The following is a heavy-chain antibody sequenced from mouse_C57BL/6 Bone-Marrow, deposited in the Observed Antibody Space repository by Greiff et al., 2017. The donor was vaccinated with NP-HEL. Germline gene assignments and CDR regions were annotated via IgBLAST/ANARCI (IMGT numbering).Heavy chain of an antibody. Sequence: DVKLVESGGGLVKPGGSLKLSCAASGFTFSSYAMSWVRQTPEKRLEWVATISDGGSYTYYPDNVKGRFTISRDNAKNNLYLQMSHLKSEDTAMYYCASSSHWYFDVWGTGTTVTVSS. J-gene: IGHJ1*03. CDR3: ASSSHWYFDV. V-gene: IGHV5-4*03. CDR2: ISDGGSYT. CDR1: GFTFSSYA. D-gene: IGHD1-1*01.